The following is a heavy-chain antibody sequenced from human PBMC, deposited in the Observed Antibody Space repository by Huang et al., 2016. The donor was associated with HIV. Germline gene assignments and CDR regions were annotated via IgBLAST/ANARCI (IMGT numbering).Heavy chain of an antibody. CDR2: IYPGDSDT. D-gene: IGHD2-15*01. CDR3: ARQRASGSTYVDS. J-gene: IGHJ4*02. V-gene: IGHV5-51*01. Sequence: EVQLVQSGAEVKKPGESLKISCKGSGYKFTSYWIAWVRQMPGTGLERMGIIYPGDSDTPYSPSVQGQVTISADKSINTAYLQWSSLKTSDTAMYFCARQRASGSTYVDSWGQGTLLTVYS. CDR1: GYKFTSYW.